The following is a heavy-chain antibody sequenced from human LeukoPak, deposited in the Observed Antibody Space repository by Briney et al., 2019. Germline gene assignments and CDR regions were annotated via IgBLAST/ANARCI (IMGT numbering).Heavy chain of an antibody. CDR2: ISGSGGNT. J-gene: IGHJ4*02. Sequence: GGSLRLSCAASGFTFDDYAMHWVRQTPGKGLEWVSIISGSGGNTFYADAVKGRFTISRDNSINTLYLQMNNLRDEDTAVYYCAKDPPCSGGTCYGYFESWGQGTLVTVSS. CDR1: GFTFDDYA. D-gene: IGHD2-15*01. V-gene: IGHV3-23*01. CDR3: AKDPPCSGGTCYGYFES.